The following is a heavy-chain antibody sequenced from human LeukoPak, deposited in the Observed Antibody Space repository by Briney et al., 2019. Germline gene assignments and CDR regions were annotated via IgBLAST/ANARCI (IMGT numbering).Heavy chain of an antibody. CDR1: GYTFTGYY. CDR3: ARGRGRYYGSEIDY. V-gene: IGHV1-2*02. D-gene: IGHD3-10*01. J-gene: IGHJ4*02. Sequence: ASVKVSCKASGYTFTGYYMHWVRQAPGQGLEWMGWINPNSGGTNYAQKFQGRVTMTRDTSISTAYMELSRLRSDDTAVYYCARGRGRYYGSEIDYWGQGTLVTVSS. CDR2: INPNSGGT.